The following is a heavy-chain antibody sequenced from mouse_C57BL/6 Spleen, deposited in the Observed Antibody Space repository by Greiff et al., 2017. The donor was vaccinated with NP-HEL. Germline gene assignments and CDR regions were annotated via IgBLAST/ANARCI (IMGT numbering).Heavy chain of an antibody. CDR3: ARRGAFDV. J-gene: IGHJ1*03. V-gene: IGHV1-69*01. CDR2: IDPSDSYT. Sequence: QVQLQQPGAELVMPGASVKLSCKASGYTFTSYWMHWVKQRPGQGLEWIGEIDPSDSYTNYNQKFKGKSTLTVDKSSSTAYMQLSSLTSEDSAVYYCARRGAFDVWGTGTTVTVSS. CDR1: GYTFTSYW.